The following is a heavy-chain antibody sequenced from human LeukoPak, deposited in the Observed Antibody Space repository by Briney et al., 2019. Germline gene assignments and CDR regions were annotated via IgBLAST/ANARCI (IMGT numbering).Heavy chain of an antibody. CDR3: ARDQYYGFWSGPNAFDY. J-gene: IGHJ4*02. Sequence: PSETLSLTCAVYGGSFSGYYWSWIRQPPGKGLEWIGEINHSGSTNYNPSLKSRVTISVDTSKNQFSLKLSSLTAEDTAVYYCARDQYYGFWSGPNAFDYWGQGTLVTVSS. CDR1: GGSFSGYY. D-gene: IGHD3-3*01. CDR2: INHSGST. V-gene: IGHV4-34*01.